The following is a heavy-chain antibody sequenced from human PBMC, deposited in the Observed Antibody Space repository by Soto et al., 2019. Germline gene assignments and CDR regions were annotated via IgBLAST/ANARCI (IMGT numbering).Heavy chain of an antibody. CDR3: ATPGTVTETYYFDY. Sequence: EVQLLESGGGLVQPGGSLRLSCAASGFTFSSYAMSWVRQAPGKGLEWVSAISGSGGSTYYADSVKGRFTISRDNSKNTLYLQMNSLRAEDTVVYYCATPGTVTETYYFDYWRQGTLVTVSS. D-gene: IGHD4-17*01. J-gene: IGHJ4*02. CDR2: ISGSGGST. V-gene: IGHV3-23*01. CDR1: GFTFSSYA.